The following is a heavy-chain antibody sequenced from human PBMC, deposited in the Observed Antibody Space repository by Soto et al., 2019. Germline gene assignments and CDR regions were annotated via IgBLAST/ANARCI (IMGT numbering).Heavy chain of an antibody. Sequence: ASVKVSCKASGYTFTSYAMHWVRQAPGQRLEWMGWINAGNGNTKYSQKFQGRVTITRDTSASTAYMELSSLRSEDTAVYYCAIVSSSWYRGPLLHYWGQGTLVTVS. V-gene: IGHV1-3*01. CDR3: AIVSSSWYRGPLLHY. CDR2: INAGNGNT. D-gene: IGHD6-13*01. J-gene: IGHJ4*02. CDR1: GYTFTSYA.